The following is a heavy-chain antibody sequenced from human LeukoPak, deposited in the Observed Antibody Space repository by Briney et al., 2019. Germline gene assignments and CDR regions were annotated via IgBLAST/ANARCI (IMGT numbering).Heavy chain of an antibody. CDR2: IYYGGTT. CDR1: GGSISSSSYY. D-gene: IGHD1-1*01. CDR3: ARDILDDAFDI. J-gene: IGHJ3*02. Sequence: PSETLSLTCTVSGGSISSSSYYWGWIRQPPGKGLEWIGSIYYGGTTYYNPSLTSRVTISVDTSKNQFSLKLSSVTAADTAVYYCARDILDDAFDIWGQGTMVTVSS. V-gene: IGHV4-39*07.